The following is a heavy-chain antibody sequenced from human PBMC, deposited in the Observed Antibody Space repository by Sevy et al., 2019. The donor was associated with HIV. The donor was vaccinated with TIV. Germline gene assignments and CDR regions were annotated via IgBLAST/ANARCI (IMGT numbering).Heavy chain of an antibody. J-gene: IGHJ5*02. CDR3: AKIFAH. V-gene: IGHV4-39*02. CDR2: ISYVGKT. Sequence: SETLSLTCNVSGGSSSSSGSFWGWIRQSPGKGLEWIGDISYVGKTNYNPSLRGRVTISRATSNNHFSLRLKYVSAADTRVYYCAKIFAHWGQGTLVTVSS. CDR1: GGSSSSSGSF.